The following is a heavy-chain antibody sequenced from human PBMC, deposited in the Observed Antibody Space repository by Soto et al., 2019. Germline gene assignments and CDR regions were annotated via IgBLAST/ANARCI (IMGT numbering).Heavy chain of an antibody. V-gene: IGHV1-69*13. CDR3: ARTAPMDAGDKYYYDF. CDR2: IIPFFGTA. J-gene: IGHJ4*02. D-gene: IGHD3-16*01. Sequence: SVKVSCKTSGGTFSTFGISWVRQAPGQGLEWMGGIIPFFGTAEYSQKFEDRITITADESTNTVYMDLRSLTSEDTAIYYCARTAPMDAGDKYYYDFWGQGARVTVSS. CDR1: GGTFSTFG.